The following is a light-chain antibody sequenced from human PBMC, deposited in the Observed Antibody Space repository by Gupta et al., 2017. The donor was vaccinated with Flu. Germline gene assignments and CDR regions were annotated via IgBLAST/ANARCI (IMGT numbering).Light chain of an antibody. CDR1: QSVSRY. J-gene: IGKJ2*01. CDR2: YAS. CDR3: QQRSNRPPYT. V-gene: IGKV3-11*01. Sequence: RTTRSCRASQSVSRYLAWYQQKPGQAPRLLIYYASNRATGIPARFSGSGSWTDFTLTIISLEPEDFAVDYCQQRSNRPPYTFGQGTKLQIK.